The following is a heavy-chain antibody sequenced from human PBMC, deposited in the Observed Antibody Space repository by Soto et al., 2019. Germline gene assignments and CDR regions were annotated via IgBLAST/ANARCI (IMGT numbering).Heavy chain of an antibody. CDR1: GYTFSGYY. Sequence: ASVKVSCKASGYTFSGYYMHWVRQAPGQGLEWMGWINPNSGATNYARKFQGRVTMTRDTSIRTAYMEVSRLKSDDTAVYYCARVTSSSWPPFDYWGQGTLVTVSP. J-gene: IGHJ4*02. D-gene: IGHD6-13*01. V-gene: IGHV1-2*02. CDR2: INPNSGAT. CDR3: ARVTSSSWPPFDY.